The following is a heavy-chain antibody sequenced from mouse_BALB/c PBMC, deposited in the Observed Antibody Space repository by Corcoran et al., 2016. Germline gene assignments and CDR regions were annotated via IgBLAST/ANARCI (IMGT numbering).Heavy chain of an antibody. CDR3: ARRTYPYVY. V-gene: IGHV9-3-1*01. CDR1: GYTFTNYG. Sequence: QIQLVQSGPELKKPGETVKISCKASGYTFTNYGMNWVKQAPGKGLKWMGWINTYTGEPTYADDFKGRFAFSLETSASTAYVQINNLKNEDTATYFGARRTYPYVYWGQGTTLTVSS. J-gene: IGHJ2*01. CDR2: INTYTGEP.